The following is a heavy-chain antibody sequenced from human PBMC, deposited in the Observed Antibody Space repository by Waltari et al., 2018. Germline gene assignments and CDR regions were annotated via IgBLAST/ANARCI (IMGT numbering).Heavy chain of an antibody. D-gene: IGHD1-1*01. CDR1: GGSISSYY. CDR3: ARDGSYLRSWFDP. Sequence: QVQLQESGPGLVKPSETLSLTCTVSGGSISSYYWSWIRQPPGKGLEWIGYIYYSGSTNYNPSLKSRVTISVDTSKNQFSLKLSSVTAADTAVYYCARDGSYLRSWFDPWGQGTLVTVSS. V-gene: IGHV4-59*01. CDR2: IYYSGST. J-gene: IGHJ5*02.